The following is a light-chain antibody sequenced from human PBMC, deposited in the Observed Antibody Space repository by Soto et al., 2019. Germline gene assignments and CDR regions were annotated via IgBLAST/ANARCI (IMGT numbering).Light chain of an antibody. Sequence: DIQMTQSPSTLSASIGDTVTITCRASQTINNWLAWYQQKPGKSPKLLIYDVSSLESGVPSRFSGSGSGTQFTLTITSLQPDDSATYYCQQSYSTPQTFGGGTKVEIK. V-gene: IGKV1-5*01. J-gene: IGKJ4*01. CDR2: DVS. CDR3: QQSYSTPQT. CDR1: QTINNW.